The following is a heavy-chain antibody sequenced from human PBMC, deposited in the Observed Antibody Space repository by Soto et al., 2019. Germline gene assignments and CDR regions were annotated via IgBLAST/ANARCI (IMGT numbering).Heavy chain of an antibody. CDR2: ISYSGSA. J-gene: IGHJ4*02. Sequence: QVQLQESGPGLVKPSQTLSLTCTVSGGSISSGNYYWSWIRQPPGKGLEWIGFISYSGSAHYNPCRKXRXNXSVDTSKKQFSLNLSVVTAADTAVYYCATLGTPATGLYDFDFWGQGTLFTVSS. CDR1: GGSISSGNYY. CDR3: ATLGTPATGLYDFDF. D-gene: IGHD5-12*01. V-gene: IGHV4-30-4*01.